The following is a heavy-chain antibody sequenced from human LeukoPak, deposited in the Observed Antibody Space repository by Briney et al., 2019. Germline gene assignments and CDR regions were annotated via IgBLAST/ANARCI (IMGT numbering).Heavy chain of an antibody. J-gene: IGHJ3*02. D-gene: IGHD3-22*01. CDR1: GFTFSSYW. CDR2: IKTDGSNT. CDR3: ARDRDPGYNDSSGYRRVNAFDI. Sequence: GGSLRLSCAASGFTFSSYWMHWVRQAPGKGLVWVSRIKTDGSNTNYADSVKGRFTISRDNAKNTLYLQMNSLRAEDTAVYYCARDRDPGYNDSSGYRRVNAFDIWGQGAMVTVSS. V-gene: IGHV3-74*01.